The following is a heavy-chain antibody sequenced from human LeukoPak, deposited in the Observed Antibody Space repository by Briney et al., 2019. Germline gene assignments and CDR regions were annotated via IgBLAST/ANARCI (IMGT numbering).Heavy chain of an antibody. D-gene: IGHD4-11*01. V-gene: IGHV4-61*01. Sequence: SETLSLTCTVPGGSLSIVSYYWSWVRRPPGKGLEWLGYIYYSGSTNYNPSLKSRVTISVDTSKNQFSLKLSSVTAADTAVYYCARSNYDDYSNYGRFDYWGQGTLVTVSS. CDR2: IYYSGST. CDR1: GGSLSIVSYY. J-gene: IGHJ4*02. CDR3: ARSNYDDYSNYGRFDY.